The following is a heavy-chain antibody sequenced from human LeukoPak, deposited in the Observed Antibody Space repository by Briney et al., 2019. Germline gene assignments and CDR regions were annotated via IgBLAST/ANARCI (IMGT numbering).Heavy chain of an antibody. Sequence: SQTLSVICTVSGGSISSGGYYWSWIRQPAGKGVEWIGSVYTTGSTNYSPSLKSRATISLDPSKNQFFLKLSSVTAADTAVYYCARDSNVVVVPAARGPHAFDIWGQGTMVTVSS. CDR2: VYTTGST. V-gene: IGHV4-61*02. D-gene: IGHD2-2*01. J-gene: IGHJ3*02. CDR1: GGSISSGGYY. CDR3: ARDSNVVVVPAARGPHAFDI.